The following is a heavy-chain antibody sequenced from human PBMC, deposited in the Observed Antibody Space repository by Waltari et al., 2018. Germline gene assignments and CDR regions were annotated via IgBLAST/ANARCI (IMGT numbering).Heavy chain of an antibody. CDR2: IYYSGST. D-gene: IGHD3-3*01. J-gene: IGHJ4*02. Sequence: QVQLQESGPGLVKPSETLSLTCTVSGGSLSSYYWTWIRQPPGKGLEWSGYIYYSGSTNYNPSLKSRVTISVDTSKNQFSLKLSSVTAADTAVYYCARDSDFWSGYYLYWGQGTLVTVSS. CDR3: ARDSDFWSGYYLY. CDR1: GGSLSSYY. V-gene: IGHV4-59*01.